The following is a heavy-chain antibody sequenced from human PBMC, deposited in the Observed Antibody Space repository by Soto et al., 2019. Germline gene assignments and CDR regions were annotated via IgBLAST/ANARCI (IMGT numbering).Heavy chain of an antibody. V-gene: IGHV2-5*01. D-gene: IGHD3-22*01. CDR2: IYWNDDK. CDR3: SRPHPLMIGTDAFDI. J-gene: IGHJ3*02. CDR1: GLSLTTIGAG. Sequence: KESGPTLVKPTQTLTLTCSFSGLSLTTIGAGVGGIRQPPGKALEWLAVIYWNDDKRYSPSLKTRLTITKDTSKNQVVLTMTNMDPVDTATYYFSRPHPLMIGTDAFDIWGQGTRVNVSS.